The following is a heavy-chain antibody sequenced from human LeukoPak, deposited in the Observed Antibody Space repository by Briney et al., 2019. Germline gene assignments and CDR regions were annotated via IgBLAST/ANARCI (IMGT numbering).Heavy chain of an antibody. J-gene: IGHJ4*02. Sequence: GGSLRLSCAASGFTFTTYWMGWVRQAPGKGLEWVANIKQGGSEQYYVDSVKGRFTISRDNAKNSLSLQMNSLRAEDTAVYYCARDGSSSWLVYWGQGTLVTVSS. CDR3: ARDGSSSWLVY. CDR2: IKQGGSEQ. CDR1: GFTFTTYW. D-gene: IGHD6-13*01. V-gene: IGHV3-7*01.